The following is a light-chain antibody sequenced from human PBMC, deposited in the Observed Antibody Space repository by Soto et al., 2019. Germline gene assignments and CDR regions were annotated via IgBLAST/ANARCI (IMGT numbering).Light chain of an antibody. J-gene: IGKJ1*01. CDR2: DAS. V-gene: IGKV3-20*01. CDR3: QQYGSSPWT. Sequence: EIVLTQSPGTQSLSPGERATLSCRASQSVSSSYLAWYQQKPGQAPRLLIYDASSRATGIPDRFSGSGSGTDFTLTISRLEPEDFAVYYCQQYGSSPWTFGKGTKGEIK. CDR1: QSVSSSY.